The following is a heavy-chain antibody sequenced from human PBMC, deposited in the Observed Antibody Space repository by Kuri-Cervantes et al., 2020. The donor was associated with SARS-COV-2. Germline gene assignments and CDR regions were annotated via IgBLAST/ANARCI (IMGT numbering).Heavy chain of an antibody. J-gene: IGHJ5*02. V-gene: IGHV3-33*01. CDR3: ARNGESNYFDP. Sequence: GESLKISCAASGFTFSSYGMHWVRQAPGKGLEWVAVIWYDGSNKYYADSVKSRFTIPRDNSKNTLYLQMNSLRAEDTAVYYCARNGESNYFDPWGQGTLVTVSS. CDR1: GFTFSSYG. CDR2: IWYDGSNK. D-gene: IGHD5-24*01.